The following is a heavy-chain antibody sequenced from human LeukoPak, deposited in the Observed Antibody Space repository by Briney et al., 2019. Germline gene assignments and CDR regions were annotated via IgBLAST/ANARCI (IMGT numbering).Heavy chain of an antibody. V-gene: IGHV3-9*01. CDR3: AREAGYSSGWYGNWFDP. CDR1: GFTFDDYA. CDR2: ISWNSGSI. J-gene: IGHJ5*02. Sequence: GGSLRLSCAASGFTFDDYAMHWVRQAPGKGLEWVSGISWNSGSIGYVDSVKGRFTISRDNAKNSLYLQMNSLRAEDTAVYYCAREAGYSSGWYGNWFDPWGQGTLVTVSS. D-gene: IGHD6-19*01.